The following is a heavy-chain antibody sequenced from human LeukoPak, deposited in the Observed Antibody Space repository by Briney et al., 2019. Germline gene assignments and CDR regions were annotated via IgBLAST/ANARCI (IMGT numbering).Heavy chain of an antibody. CDR1: GGSISSSSYY. Sequence: SETLSLTCTVSGGSISSSSYYWGWIRQPPGKGLEWIGSIYYSGSTYYNPSLKSRVTISVDTSKNQFSLKLSSVTAADTAVYYCATQPPGWELLFDYWGQGTTVTVSS. V-gene: IGHV4-39*01. D-gene: IGHD1-26*01. CDR2: IYYSGST. J-gene: IGHJ4*03. CDR3: ATQPPGWELLFDY.